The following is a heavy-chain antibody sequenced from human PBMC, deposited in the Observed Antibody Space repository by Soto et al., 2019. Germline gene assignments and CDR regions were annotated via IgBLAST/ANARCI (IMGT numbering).Heavy chain of an antibody. Sequence: ASVKVSCKASGYTFTSYDINWVRQATGQGLEWMGWMNPNSGNTGYAQKFQGRVTMTRNTSISTAYMELSSLRSEDTAVYYCASPARKYYYGSGSYYNQYNWFDPWG. V-gene: IGHV1-8*01. J-gene: IGHJ5*02. CDR3: ASPARKYYYGSGSYYNQYNWFDP. D-gene: IGHD3-10*01. CDR2: MNPNSGNT. CDR1: GYTFTSYD.